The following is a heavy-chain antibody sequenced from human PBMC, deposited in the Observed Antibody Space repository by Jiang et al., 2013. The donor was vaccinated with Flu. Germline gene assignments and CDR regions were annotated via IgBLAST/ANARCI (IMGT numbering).Heavy chain of an antibody. CDR2: INWNGDKI. J-gene: IGHJ4*02. D-gene: IGHD1-14*01. V-gene: IGHV3-9*01. CDR1: GFTFDDYT. Sequence: VQLVESGGDLVQPGRSLRLSCAASGFTFDDYTMHWVRQGPGKGLEWVSSINWNGDKIGYADSVRGRFTISRDNAKNSVYLEMKSLRPEDTALYHCTKDIKRGKVGNGIPGVYWGQGTLVTVS. CDR3: TKDIKRGKVGNGIPGVY.